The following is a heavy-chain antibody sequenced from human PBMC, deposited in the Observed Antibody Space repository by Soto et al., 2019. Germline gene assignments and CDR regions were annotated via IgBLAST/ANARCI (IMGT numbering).Heavy chain of an antibody. CDR2: ISAYNGNR. CDR1: GYTLTSYG. CDR3: ARDQRPWYNYGMDI. Sequence: QVQLVQSGAEVKKPGASVKVSCKASGYTLTSYGINWVRQAPGQGLEWMGWISAYNGNRNYAQKFQGRVTMTTDTYKSKAYMELRSLRSDDTAVYYCARDQRPWYNYGMDIWGQGTTVTVS. J-gene: IGHJ6*02. V-gene: IGHV1-18*01.